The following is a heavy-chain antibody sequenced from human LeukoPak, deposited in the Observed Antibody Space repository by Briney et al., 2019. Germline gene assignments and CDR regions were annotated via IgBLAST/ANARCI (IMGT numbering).Heavy chain of an antibody. Sequence: LGGSLQISCQGSGYSFTSYWIGGGRQVPGKGLEWRGRIYPGDSDTRYSPSFQGHVTISAFKSISTAYLQWSSLKASDSAMYYCAIAGDSSTSCYRCFDYWGQGTLVTVSS. V-gene: IGHV5-51*01. J-gene: IGHJ4*02. CDR1: GYSFTSYW. D-gene: IGHD2-2*02. CDR3: AIAGDSSTSCYRCFDY. CDR2: IYPGDSDT.